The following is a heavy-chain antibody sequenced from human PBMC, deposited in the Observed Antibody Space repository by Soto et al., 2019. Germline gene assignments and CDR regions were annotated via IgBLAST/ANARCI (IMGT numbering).Heavy chain of an antibody. Sequence: QVQLVESGGGVVQPGRSLRLSCAASGFTFSSYGMHWVRQAPGKGLEWVAVIWYDGSNKYYADSVKGRFTISRDNSKNXLXXXXNSLRAEDTAVYYCARDHLDYWGQGTLVTVSS. V-gene: IGHV3-33*01. CDR2: IWYDGSNK. CDR1: GFTFSSYG. CDR3: ARDHLDY. J-gene: IGHJ4*02.